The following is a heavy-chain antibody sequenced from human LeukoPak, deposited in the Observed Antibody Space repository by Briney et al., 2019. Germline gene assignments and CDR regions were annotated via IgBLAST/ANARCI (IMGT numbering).Heavy chain of an antibody. V-gene: IGHV4-59*08. CDR2: IYYSGST. Sequence: SETLSLTGTGSGGSISSYYWSWIRQPPGKGLEWIGYIYYSGSTNYNPSLKSRVTISVDTSKNQFSLKLSSVTAADTAVYYCARSRAYFDYWGQGTLVTVSS. J-gene: IGHJ4*02. CDR3: ARSRAYFDY. CDR1: GGSISSYY.